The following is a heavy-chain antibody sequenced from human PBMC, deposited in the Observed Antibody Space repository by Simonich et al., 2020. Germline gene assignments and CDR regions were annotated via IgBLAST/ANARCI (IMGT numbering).Heavy chain of an antibody. Sequence: QVQLVQSGAEVKKPGASVKVSCKASGYTFTGYYMHWVRQAPGKGLEWMEWINPNSGGTNNAQKCQGRVTMTRDTSISTAYMELSRLRSDDTAVYYCARGPRWTGDDAFDIWGQGTMVTVSS. V-gene: IGHV1-2*02. J-gene: IGHJ3*02. CDR3: ARGPRWTGDDAFDI. CDR2: INPNSGGT. CDR1: GYTFTGYY. D-gene: IGHD7-27*01.